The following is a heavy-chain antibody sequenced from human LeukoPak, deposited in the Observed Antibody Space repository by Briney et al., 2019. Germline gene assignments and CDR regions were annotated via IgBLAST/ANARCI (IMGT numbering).Heavy chain of an antibody. CDR2: IKEDGTET. J-gene: IGHJ4*02. CDR3: AKEGRSLQTY. CDR1: GFMFSSNW. V-gene: IGHV3-7*03. Sequence: GGSLRLSCAASGFMFSSNWMSWVRLAPGKGLEWVANIKEDGTETYYVDSVKGRFAISRDDAKNSLYLQMNSLRVEDTAVYYCAKEGRSLQTYWGQGTLVTVSS. D-gene: IGHD5-24*01.